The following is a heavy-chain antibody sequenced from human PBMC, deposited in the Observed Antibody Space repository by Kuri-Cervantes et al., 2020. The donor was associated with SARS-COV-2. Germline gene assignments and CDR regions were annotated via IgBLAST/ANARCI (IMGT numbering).Heavy chain of an antibody. V-gene: IGHV3-23*01. D-gene: IGHD5-18*01. Sequence: GESLKISCTASGFSFSAYAMHWVRRAPGRGLEWVSGISSSETEYYADSVKGRFTISRDNSKNTVYMQMNNLRPEDTAVYYCAKDQKVWLRGNDYWGQGTQVTVSS. CDR1: GFSFSAYA. CDR3: AKDQKVWLRGNDY. CDR2: ISSSETE. J-gene: IGHJ4*02.